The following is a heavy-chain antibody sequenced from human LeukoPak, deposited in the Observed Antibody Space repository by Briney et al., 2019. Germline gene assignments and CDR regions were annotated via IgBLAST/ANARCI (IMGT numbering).Heavy chain of an antibody. D-gene: IGHD3-22*01. Sequence: SETLSLTCTVSGGSISSSSYYWGWSRQPPGKGLEWIGSIYYSGSTYYNPSLKSRVTISVDTSKNQFSLKLSSVTAADTAVYYCARVQGGSGYYPSFDYWGQGTLVTVSS. CDR2: IYYSGST. J-gene: IGHJ4*02. CDR3: ARVQGGSGYYPSFDY. CDR1: GGSISSSSYY. V-gene: IGHV4-39*07.